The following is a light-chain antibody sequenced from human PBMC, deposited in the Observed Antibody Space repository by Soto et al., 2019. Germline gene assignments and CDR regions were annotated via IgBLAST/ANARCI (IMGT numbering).Light chain of an antibody. CDR3: QVWDSGSDHVV. Sequence: QSVLTQPPSVSAAPRQKVTISCSGSTSNIGNNFVSWYQQLPGTAPKLLIYDNNKRPSGIPDRFSGSRSGTSATLGITGLQTWDEADYYCQVWDSGSDHVVFGGGTKLTVL. J-gene: IGLJ2*01. V-gene: IGLV1-51*01. CDR1: TSNIGNNF. CDR2: DNN.